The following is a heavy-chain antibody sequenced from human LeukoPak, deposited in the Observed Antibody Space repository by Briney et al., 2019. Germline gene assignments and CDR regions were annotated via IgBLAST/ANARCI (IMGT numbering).Heavy chain of an antibody. CDR3: ARHYTAPTGYSYGIDY. CDR1: GGSISSSSYY. CDR2: IYYSGST. Sequence: SETLSLTCTVSGGSISSSSYYWGWIRQPPGKGLEWIGSIYYSGSTYYNPSLKSRVTISVDTSKNQFSLKLSSVTAADTAVYYCARHYTAPTGYSYGIDYWGQGTLVTVSS. J-gene: IGHJ4*02. V-gene: IGHV4-39*01. D-gene: IGHD5-18*01.